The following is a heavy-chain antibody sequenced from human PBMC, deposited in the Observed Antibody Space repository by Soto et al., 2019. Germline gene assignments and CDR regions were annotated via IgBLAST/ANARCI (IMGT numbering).Heavy chain of an antibody. V-gene: IGHV4-59*12. Sequence: SETLSLTCTVSGGSFSSYYWNWIRQPPGKGLEWIGFVYYSGSTSYYPSLKSRVTISVDTSKNQFSLKLSSVTAADTAVYYCARAHYGDYGYGMDVWGQGTTVTVSS. D-gene: IGHD4-17*01. CDR2: VYYSGST. CDR3: ARAHYGDYGYGMDV. J-gene: IGHJ6*02. CDR1: GGSFSSYY.